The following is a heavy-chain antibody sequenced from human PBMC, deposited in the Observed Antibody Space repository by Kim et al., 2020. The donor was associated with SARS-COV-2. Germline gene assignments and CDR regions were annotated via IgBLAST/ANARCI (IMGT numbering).Heavy chain of an antibody. CDR3: AKGTDGYKGGDAFDI. D-gene: IGHD5-12*01. J-gene: IGHJ3*02. V-gene: IGHV3-23*01. Sequence: DSVKGRFTISRDNSKNTLYLQMNSLRAEDTAVYYCAKGTDGYKGGDAFDIWGQGTMVTVSS.